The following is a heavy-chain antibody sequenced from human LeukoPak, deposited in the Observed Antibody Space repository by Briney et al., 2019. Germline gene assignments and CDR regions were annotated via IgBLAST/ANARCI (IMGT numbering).Heavy chain of an antibody. CDR2: INHSGST. CDR3: ARGDAFDI. V-gene: IGHV4-34*01. J-gene: IGHJ3*02. Sequence: PSETLSLTCAVYGGSFSGYYWSWIRQPPGKGLEWIGEINHSGSTNYNPSLKSRVTISVDTSKNQFSLKLSSVTAADTAVYYCARGDAFDIWDQGTMVTVSS. CDR1: GGSFSGYY.